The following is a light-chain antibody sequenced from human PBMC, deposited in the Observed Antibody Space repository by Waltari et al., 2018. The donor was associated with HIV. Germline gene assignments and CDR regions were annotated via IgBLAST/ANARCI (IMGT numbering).Light chain of an antibody. CDR2: KAS. Sequence: IQMTQSPSILSASVGDRVTITCRASQNVEGWVAWYQQRPGRAPKLLIDKASTLEYGVPARFTGSGSGTNFTLTINSLRPDDFATYYCQQYNSDFYTFGLGTRLDLK. J-gene: IGKJ2*01. CDR1: QNVEGW. V-gene: IGKV1-5*03. CDR3: QQYNSDFYT.